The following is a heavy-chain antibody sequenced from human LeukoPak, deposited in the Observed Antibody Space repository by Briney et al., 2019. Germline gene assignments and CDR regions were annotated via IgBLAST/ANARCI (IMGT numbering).Heavy chain of an antibody. J-gene: IGHJ6*03. D-gene: IGHD6-6*01. V-gene: IGHV3-21*01. CDR1: GFTFSSYS. CDR2: ISSSSSYI. CDR3: ARQADEYSSSSPMDV. Sequence: GGSLRLSCAASGFTFSSYSMNWFRQAPGKGLEWVSSISSSSSYIYYADSVKGRFTISRDNAKNSLYLQMNSLRAEDTAVYYCARQADEYSSSSPMDVWGKGTTVTVSS.